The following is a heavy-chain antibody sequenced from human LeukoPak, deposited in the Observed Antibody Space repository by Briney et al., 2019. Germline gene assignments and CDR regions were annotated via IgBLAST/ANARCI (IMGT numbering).Heavy chain of an antibody. D-gene: IGHD4-23*01. CDR1: GGSISSYY. Sequence: SETLSLTCTVSGGSISSYYWSWIRQPPGKGLEWIGYIYYSGSTNYNPSLKSRVTISVDTSKNQFSLKLSSVTAADTAVYYCARRPANYYGGNYYFDYWGQGTLVTVSS. J-gene: IGHJ4*02. CDR3: ARRPANYYGGNYYFDY. CDR2: IYYSGST. V-gene: IGHV4-59*01.